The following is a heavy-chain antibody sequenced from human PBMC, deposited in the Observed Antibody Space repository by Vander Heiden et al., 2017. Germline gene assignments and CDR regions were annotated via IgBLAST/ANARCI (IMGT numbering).Heavy chain of an antibody. CDR3: ARDVDGYRYYFDY. J-gene: IGHJ4*02. CDR2: ISYSGSP. V-gene: IGHV4-59*01. D-gene: IGHD5-18*01. Sequence: QVQLQESGPGLVKPSETLSLTCSVSGGSIRSFYWSWIRPPPGKGLEWIGYISYSGSPNYNPSLKSRVTISVDTSKKQFSLRLSSVTAADTAVYYCARDVDGYRYYFDYWGQGTLVTVSS. CDR1: GGSIRSFY.